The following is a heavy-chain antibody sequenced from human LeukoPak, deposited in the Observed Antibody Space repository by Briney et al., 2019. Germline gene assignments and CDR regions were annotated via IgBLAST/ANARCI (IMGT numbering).Heavy chain of an antibody. CDR3: AKDRGYYDSSGYPPRTFDY. J-gene: IGHJ4*02. CDR2: ISWNSGSI. D-gene: IGHD3-22*01. V-gene: IGHV3-9*01. CDR1: GFTFDDYA. Sequence: GGSLGLSCAASGFTFDDYAMHWVRQAPGKGLEWVSGISWNSGSIGYADSVKGRFTISRDNAKNSLYLQMNSLRAEDTALYYCAKDRGYYDSSGYPPRTFDYWGQGTLVTVSS.